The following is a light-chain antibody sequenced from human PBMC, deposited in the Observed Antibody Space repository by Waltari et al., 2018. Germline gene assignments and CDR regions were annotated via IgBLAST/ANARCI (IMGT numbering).Light chain of an antibody. V-gene: IGKV1-12*01. CDR2: DVS. Sequence: DIQMTQSPSSVSASVGDRVTITCRASQEISSWLAWYQQKPGQAPRLLNYDVSILHSGVPARFSGSGSGTEFTLTITSLQPEDFAIYYCQQGDGFHPITFGQGTRLE. J-gene: IGKJ5*01. CDR1: QEISSW. CDR3: QQGDGFHPIT.